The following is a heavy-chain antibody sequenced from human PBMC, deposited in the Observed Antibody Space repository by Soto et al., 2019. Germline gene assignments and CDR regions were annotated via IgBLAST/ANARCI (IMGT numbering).Heavy chain of an antibody. CDR1: GGTFSPYT. CDR2: IIPFHGVT. J-gene: IGHJ4*02. CDR3: TRDWEITVSTWSFGGF. Sequence: SVKVSCKASGGTFSPYTINWVRQAPGQDLEWMGRIIPFHGVTNYAQKFQARVTITADKSTSTAYMELSGLRFEDTAMFYCTRDWEITVSTWSFGGFWGRGTLVTVSS. V-gene: IGHV1-69*04. D-gene: IGHD3-10*01.